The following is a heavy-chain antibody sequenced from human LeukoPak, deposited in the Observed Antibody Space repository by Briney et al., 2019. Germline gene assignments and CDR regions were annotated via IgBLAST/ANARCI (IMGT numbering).Heavy chain of an antibody. V-gene: IGHV4-34*01. CDR2: INHSGST. Sequence: PSETLSLTCAVYGGSFSGYYWSWIRQPPGKGLESIGEINHSGSTNYNPSLKSRVTISVDTSKNQFSLKLSSVTAADTAVYYCARRRRFCRSTSCPYYYYYMDVWGKGTTVTVSS. D-gene: IGHD2-2*01. J-gene: IGHJ6*03. CDR3: ARRRRFCRSTSCPYYYYYMDV. CDR1: GGSFSGYY.